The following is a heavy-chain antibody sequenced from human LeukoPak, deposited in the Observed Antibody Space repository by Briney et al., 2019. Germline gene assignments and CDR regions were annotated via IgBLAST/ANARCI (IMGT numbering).Heavy chain of an antibody. J-gene: IGHJ4*02. CDR3: ARALGYCSSTSCYILDY. CDR1: GGSFSGYY. D-gene: IGHD2-2*02. V-gene: IGHV4-34*01. Sequence: SETLSLTCAVYGGSFSGYYCSWIRQPPGKELEWIGEINHSGSTNYNPSLKSRVTISVDTSKNQFSLKLSSVTAADTAVYYCARALGYCSSTSCYILDYWGQGTLVTVSS. CDR2: INHSGST.